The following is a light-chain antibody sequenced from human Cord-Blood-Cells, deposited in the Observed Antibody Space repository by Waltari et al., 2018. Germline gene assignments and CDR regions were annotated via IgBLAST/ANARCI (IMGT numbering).Light chain of an antibody. CDR3: QQYYSTPSIT. CDR2: WAS. J-gene: IGKJ5*01. CDR1: QRGLYSSNNKNY. V-gene: IGKV4-1*01. Sequence: DIVMTQSPDSLAVSLGERANINCKSSQRGLYSSNNKNYLAWYQQQPGQPPQLLIYWASTRESGVPDRFSGSGSGTDFTLTNSSLQAEDVAVYYCQQYYSTPSITFGQGTRLEIK.